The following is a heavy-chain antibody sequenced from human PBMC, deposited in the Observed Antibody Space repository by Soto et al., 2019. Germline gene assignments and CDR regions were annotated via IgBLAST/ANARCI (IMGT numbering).Heavy chain of an antibody. J-gene: IGHJ6*02. V-gene: IGHV3-23*01. CDR1: GFTFSSYA. CDR3: AKGLPGGVYYAMDV. Sequence: EVQLLESGGGLVQPGGSLRLSCAASGFTFSSYAMSWVRQAPGKGLEWVSAISGSGGSTYYADSVKGRFTISRDNSKNTLYLQMNSLTPEDTALYYCAKGLPGGVYYAMDVWGQGTTVSVSS. CDR2: ISGSGGST. D-gene: IGHD3-16*01.